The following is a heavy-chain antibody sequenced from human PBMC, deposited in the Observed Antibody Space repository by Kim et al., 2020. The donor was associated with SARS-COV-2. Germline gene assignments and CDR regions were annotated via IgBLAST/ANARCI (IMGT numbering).Heavy chain of an antibody. CDR1: GFTFSTYW. CDR3: ARQDTTSWAAFVY. CDR2: IKPDGSEK. J-gene: IGHJ4*02. Sequence: GGSLRLSCTSSGFTFSTYWMNWVRLAPGKGLEWVASIKPDGSEKQYVDSVKGRFTISRDNAQNSLYLEMNSLRADDAAVYYCARQDTTSWAAFVYWGQGT. D-gene: IGHD6-13*01. V-gene: IGHV3-7*01.